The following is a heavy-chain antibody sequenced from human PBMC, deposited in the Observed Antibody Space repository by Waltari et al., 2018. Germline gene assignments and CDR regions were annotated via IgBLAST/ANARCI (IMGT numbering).Heavy chain of an antibody. CDR3: AKEGGGTRTDY. D-gene: IGHD2-15*01. V-gene: IGHV3-30*02. CDR2: IRYDGSNK. Sequence: QVQLVESGGGVVQPGGSLRLSCAASGFTFSSFGMHWVRQAPGKGLEWVAFIRYDGSNKYYADSVKGRFTISRDNSKNTLYLQMNSLRAEDTAVYYCAKEGGGTRTDYWGQGTLVTVSS. CDR1: GFTFSSFG. J-gene: IGHJ4*02.